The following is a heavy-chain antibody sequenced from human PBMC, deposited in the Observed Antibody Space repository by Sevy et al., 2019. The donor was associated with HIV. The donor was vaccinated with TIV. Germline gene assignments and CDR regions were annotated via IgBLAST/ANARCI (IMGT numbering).Heavy chain of an antibody. J-gene: IGHJ4*02. D-gene: IGHD3-10*01. CDR3: ARGFGELSL. V-gene: IGHV4-34*01. CDR1: GGSFSGYY. Sequence: SDTLSLTCAVYGGSFSGYYWSWIRQPPGKGLEWIGEINHSGSTNYNPSLKSRVTISVDTSKNQFSLKLSSVTAADTAVYYCARGFGELSLWGQGTLVTVSS. CDR2: INHSGST.